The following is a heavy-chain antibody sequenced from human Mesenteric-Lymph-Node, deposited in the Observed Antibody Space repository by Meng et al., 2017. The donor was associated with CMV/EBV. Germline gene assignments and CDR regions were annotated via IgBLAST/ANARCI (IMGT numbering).Heavy chain of an antibody. CDR2: ISYDGSNK. J-gene: IGHJ3*02. D-gene: IGHD3-22*01. CDR3: ARLYYYDSENAFDI. V-gene: IGHV3-30-3*01. CDR1: GFTFSSYA. Sequence: GGSLRLSCAASGFTFSSYAMHWVRQAPGKGLEWVAVISYDGSNKYYADSVKGRFTISRDNSKNTLYLQMNSLRAEDTAVYYCARLYYYDSENAFDIWGQGTMVTVSS.